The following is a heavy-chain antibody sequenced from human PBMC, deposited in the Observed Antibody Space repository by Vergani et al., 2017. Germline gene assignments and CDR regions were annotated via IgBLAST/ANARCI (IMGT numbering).Heavy chain of an antibody. Sequence: EVQLVESGGGLVQPGRSLRLSCAASGFTFDDYAMHWVRQDPGKGLEWVSGISWNSGSIAYADYVKGRFTISRDNAKNSLYLQMNSLSAEDTALYYCAKVATPLDIVVVPSAPPVLSDAFDIWGQGTMVTVSS. J-gene: IGHJ3*02. CDR2: ISWNSGSI. V-gene: IGHV3-9*01. D-gene: IGHD2-2*03. CDR1: GFTFDDYA. CDR3: AKVATPLDIVVVPSAPPVLSDAFDI.